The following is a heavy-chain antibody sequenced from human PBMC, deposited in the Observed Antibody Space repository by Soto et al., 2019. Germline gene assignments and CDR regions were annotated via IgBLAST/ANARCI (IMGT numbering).Heavy chain of an antibody. CDR2: IYYSGST. Sequence: PSETLSLTCTVSGGSISSSSYYWGWIRQPPGKGLEWIGYIYYSGSTNYNPSLKSRVTISVDTSKNQFSLKLSSVTAADTAVYYCASTYYCSGGSCYNQGNWFDPWGQGTLVTI. CDR1: GGSISSSSYY. CDR3: ASTYYCSGGSCYNQGNWFDP. J-gene: IGHJ5*02. D-gene: IGHD2-15*01. V-gene: IGHV4-61*05.